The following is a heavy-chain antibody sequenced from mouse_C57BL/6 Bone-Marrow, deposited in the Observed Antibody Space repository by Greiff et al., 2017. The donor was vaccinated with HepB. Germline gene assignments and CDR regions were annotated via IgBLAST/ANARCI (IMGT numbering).Heavy chain of an antibody. D-gene: IGHD2-1*01. CDR2: ISSGGSYT. Sequence: VQLQQSGGDLVKPGGSLKLSCAASGFTFSSYGMSWVRQTPDKRLEWVATISSGGSYTYYPDSVKGRFTISRDNAKNTLYLQMSSLKSEDTAMYYCARRIYYGNFWYFDVWGTGTTVTVSS. CDR3: ARRIYYGNFWYFDV. V-gene: IGHV5-6*01. CDR1: GFTFSSYG. J-gene: IGHJ1*03.